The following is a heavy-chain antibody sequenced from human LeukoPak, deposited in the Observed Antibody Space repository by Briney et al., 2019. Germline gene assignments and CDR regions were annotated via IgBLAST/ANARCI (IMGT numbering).Heavy chain of an antibody. D-gene: IGHD3-16*01. CDR3: AHVGGSTRIQDY. Sequence: PGGSLRLSCAASRFTFNTYAMSWVRQAPGEGLEWVSSIGDSGTNTYYADSVKGRFTISRDNSKNTLYLQMDSLRDEDTAVYYCAHVGGSTRIQDYWGQGTLVTVSS. CDR1: RFTFNTYA. CDR2: IGDSGTNT. J-gene: IGHJ4*02. V-gene: IGHV3-23*01.